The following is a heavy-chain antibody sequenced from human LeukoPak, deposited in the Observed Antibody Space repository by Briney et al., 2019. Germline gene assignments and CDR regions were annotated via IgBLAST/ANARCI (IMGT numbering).Heavy chain of an antibody. V-gene: IGHV3-30*18. CDR2: ISYDGSNK. CDR1: GFTFSSYG. Sequence: GGSLRLSCAASGFTFSSYGMHWVRQAPGKGLEWVAVISYDGSNKYYADSVKGRFTISRDNSKNTLYLQMNSLRAEVTAVYYCAKRATLTDFDYWGQGTLVTVSS. D-gene: IGHD2/OR15-2a*01. J-gene: IGHJ4*02. CDR3: AKRATLTDFDY.